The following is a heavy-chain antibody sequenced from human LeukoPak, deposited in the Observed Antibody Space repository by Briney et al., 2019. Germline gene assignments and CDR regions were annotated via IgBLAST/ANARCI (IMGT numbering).Heavy chain of an antibody. CDR1: GGSISSYY. CDR3: ARIKDYLYGMDV. V-gene: IGHV4-59*01. CDR2: IYYSGST. J-gene: IGHJ6*02. Sequence: SETLSLTCTVSGGSISSYYWSWIRQPPGKGLEWIGYIYYSGSTNYNPSLKSRVTISVDTSKNQFSLKLSSVTAADTAVYYCARIKDYLYGMDVWGQGTTVTVSS. D-gene: IGHD4-11*01.